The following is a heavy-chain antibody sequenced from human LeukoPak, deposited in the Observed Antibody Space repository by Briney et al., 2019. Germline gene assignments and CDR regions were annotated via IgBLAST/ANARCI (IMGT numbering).Heavy chain of an antibody. J-gene: IGHJ6*02. V-gene: IGHV4-34*01. CDR2: INHSGST. Sequence: SETLSLTCTVSGGSISSYYWSWIRQPPGKGLEWIGEINHSGSTNYNPSLKGRVTISVDTSKNQFSLKLSSVTAADTAVYYCARVRRESSGWYDQAHVYYYYGMDVWGQGTTVTVSS. CDR1: GGSISSYY. CDR3: ARVRRESSGWYDQAHVYYYYGMDV. D-gene: IGHD6-19*01.